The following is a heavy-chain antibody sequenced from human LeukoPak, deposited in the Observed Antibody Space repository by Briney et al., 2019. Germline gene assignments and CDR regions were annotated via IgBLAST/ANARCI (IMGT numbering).Heavy chain of an antibody. CDR2: IYHSGST. CDR1: GYSICSGYY. V-gene: IGHV4-38-2*01. CDR3: ARRVERDI. J-gene: IGHJ3*02. D-gene: IGHD5-24*01. Sequence: PSETVSLTCAVSGYSICSGYYWGWVREPPGKGLEWIGSIYHSGSTSYNPSLKSRVTIYVDTCNNHFSLKLHPVTVAATVDYDRARRVERDIWGQGTMVTVSS.